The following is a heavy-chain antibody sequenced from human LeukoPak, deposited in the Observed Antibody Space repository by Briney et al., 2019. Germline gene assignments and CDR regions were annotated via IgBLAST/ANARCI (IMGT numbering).Heavy chain of an antibody. CDR2: ISSSSTYI. Sequence: GGSLRLSCAASGFTFSTYTMNWVRQAPGKGLEWVSSISSSSTYIYYADSVKGRFTISRDNAKNSLYLQMNSLRAEDTAVYYCAGVSDFGSGFSPWGQGTLVTVSS. D-gene: IGHD3-22*01. V-gene: IGHV3-21*01. J-gene: IGHJ5*02. CDR3: AGVSDFGSGFSP. CDR1: GFTFSTYT.